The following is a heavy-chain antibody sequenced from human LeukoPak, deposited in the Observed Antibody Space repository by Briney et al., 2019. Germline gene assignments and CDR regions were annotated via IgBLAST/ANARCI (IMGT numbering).Heavy chain of an antibody. Sequence: SETLSLTCTVSGGSISSYYWSWIRQPPGKGLEWIGYIYYSGSTNYNPSLKSRVTISVDTSKNQFSLKLSSVTAADTAVYYCARAKQGDCSSTSCYFGYYYYYMDVWGRGTTVTVSS. J-gene: IGHJ6*03. CDR3: ARAKQGDCSSTSCYFGYYYYYMDV. D-gene: IGHD2-2*01. CDR1: GGSISSYY. CDR2: IYYSGST. V-gene: IGHV4-59*01.